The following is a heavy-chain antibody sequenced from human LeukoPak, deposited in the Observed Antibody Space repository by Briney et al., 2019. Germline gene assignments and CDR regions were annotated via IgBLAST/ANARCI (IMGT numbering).Heavy chain of an antibody. Sequence: ASVKVSCKASGGTFSSYAISWVRQAPGQGLEWMGWISAYNGNTNYAQKLQGRVTMTTATSTSTAYMELRSLRSDDTAVYYCARTELGYGDILEDAFDIWGQGTMVTVSS. CDR1: GGTFSSYA. D-gene: IGHD4-17*01. V-gene: IGHV1-18*01. CDR3: ARTELGYGDILEDAFDI. CDR2: ISAYNGNT. J-gene: IGHJ3*02.